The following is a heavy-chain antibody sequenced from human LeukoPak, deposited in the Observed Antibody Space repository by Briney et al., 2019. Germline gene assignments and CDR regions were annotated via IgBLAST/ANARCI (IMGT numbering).Heavy chain of an antibody. D-gene: IGHD3-10*01. V-gene: IGHV4-39*01. J-gene: IGHJ4*02. CDR2: IYYSGST. CDR1: GGSISSSSYY. Sequence: SPETPSLTSTVPGGSISSSSYYWGWIRQPLGKGLEWIGSIYYSGSTYYNPSLKSRVTISVDTSKNQFSLKLSSVTAADTAVYYCASLPATMVRGVPFDYWGQGTLVTVSS. CDR3: ASLPATMVRGVPFDY.